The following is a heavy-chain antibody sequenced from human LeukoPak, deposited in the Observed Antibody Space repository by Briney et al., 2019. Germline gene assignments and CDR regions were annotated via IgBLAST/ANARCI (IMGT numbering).Heavy chain of an antibody. Sequence: SETLSLTCTVSGGSISSYYWSWIRQSPGKGLEWIGCIYYSGSTNYNPSLKSRVTISVDTSRNQFSLKLSSVTAADTAVYYCARRGPGGRAFDIWGQGTMVTVSS. CDR1: GGSISSYY. CDR2: IYYSGST. D-gene: IGHD3-10*01. V-gene: IGHV4-59*08. CDR3: ARRGPGGRAFDI. J-gene: IGHJ3*02.